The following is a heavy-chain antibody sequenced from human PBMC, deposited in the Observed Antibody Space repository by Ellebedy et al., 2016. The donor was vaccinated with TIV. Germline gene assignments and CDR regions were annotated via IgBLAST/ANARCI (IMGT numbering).Heavy chain of an antibody. CDR3: AKVPDTETESLGMDV. CDR1: GLTFTNYG. Sequence: GGSLRLSXVASGLTFTNYGMHWVRQAPGKGLEWVAVISYDGNKKYYGDSVKGRFTISRDNSKNTLYLQMDSLRTDDTAVYYCAKVPDTETESLGMDVWGQGTTVTVSS. D-gene: IGHD3-10*01. V-gene: IGHV3-30*18. CDR2: ISYDGNKK. J-gene: IGHJ6*02.